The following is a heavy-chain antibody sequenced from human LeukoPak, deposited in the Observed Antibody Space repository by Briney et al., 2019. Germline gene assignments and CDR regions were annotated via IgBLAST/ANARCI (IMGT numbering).Heavy chain of an antibody. Sequence: SETLSLTCTVSGYSISSGYYWGWIRQPPGKGLEWIGSIYHSGSTYYNPSLKSRVTISVDTSKNQFSLKLSSVTAADTAVYYCARERYYGSGSYYKGFDYWGQGTLVTVSS. D-gene: IGHD3-10*01. CDR1: GYSISSGYY. CDR2: IYHSGST. J-gene: IGHJ4*02. V-gene: IGHV4-38-2*02. CDR3: ARERYYGSGSYYKGFDY.